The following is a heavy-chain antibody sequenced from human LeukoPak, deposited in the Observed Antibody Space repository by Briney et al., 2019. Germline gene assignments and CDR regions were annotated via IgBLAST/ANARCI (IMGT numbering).Heavy chain of an antibody. D-gene: IGHD3-16*02. CDR2: INHSGST. CDR1: GGSFSGYY. Sequence: PSETLSLTCAVYGGSFSGYYWSWIRQPPGKGLEWIGEINHSGSTNYNPSLKSRVTISVDTSKNQFSVKLSSVTAADTAVYYCARISSVWVKDFYYYMDVWGKGTTVTVSS. V-gene: IGHV4-34*01. CDR3: ARISSVWVKDFYYYMDV. J-gene: IGHJ6*03.